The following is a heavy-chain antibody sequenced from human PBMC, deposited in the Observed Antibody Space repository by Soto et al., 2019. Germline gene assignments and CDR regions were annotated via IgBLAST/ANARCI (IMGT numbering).Heavy chain of an antibody. Sequence: SESLSLTCTVSGCSISSYYWRWIRLPPGKGQEWIGYIYYSGSTNYNPSLKSRVTISADTSKNQFSLELSSVTAADTAVYYCARDNIVVRGVRHPQWYYFGKDVWVNGTRITVSS. CDR3: ARDNIVVRGVRHPQWYYFGKDV. CDR1: GCSISSYY. J-gene: IGHJ6*04. V-gene: IGHV4-59*12. CDR2: IYYSGST. D-gene: IGHD3-10*01.